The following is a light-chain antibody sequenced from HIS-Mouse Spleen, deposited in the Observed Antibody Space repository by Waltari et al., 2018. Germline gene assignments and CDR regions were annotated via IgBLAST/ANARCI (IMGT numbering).Light chain of an antibody. CDR3: SSYTSSSTLV. CDR2: DVS. CDR1: SSDVGGYNY. V-gene: IGLV2-14*03. J-gene: IGLJ2*01. Sequence: LTQPASVSGSPGQSITISCTGTSSDVGGYNYVSWYQQHPGKAPKLMIYDVSNRPSGVSNRFSGSKSGNTASLTISGRQAEDEADYYCSSYTSSSTLVFGGGTKLTVL.